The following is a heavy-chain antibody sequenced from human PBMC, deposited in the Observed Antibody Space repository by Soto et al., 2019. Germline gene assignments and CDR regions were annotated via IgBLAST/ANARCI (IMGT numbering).Heavy chain of an antibody. CDR1: GFSLSTSGVG. CDR3: AQITTWMGAFDI. J-gene: IGHJ3*02. Sequence: QITLKESGPTLVKPTQTLTLTCTFSGFSLSTSGVGVGWIRQPPGKALEWLALIYWDDDKRYSPSLKSRLNITKDTSKNQVVLTMTNMDPVDTATYYCAQITTWMGAFDIWGQGTMVTVSS. CDR2: IYWDDDK. D-gene: IGHD3-16*01. V-gene: IGHV2-5*02.